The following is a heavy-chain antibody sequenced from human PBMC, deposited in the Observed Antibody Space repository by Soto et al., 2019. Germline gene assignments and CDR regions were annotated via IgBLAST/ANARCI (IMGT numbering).Heavy chain of an antibody. CDR2: INYSGNT. Sequence: PSETLSLTCTVSGGSISSSNYYWSWIRQSPGKGLEWIGSINYSGNTYYNPSLTGRVTISVDTSQSQFSMKLTSMTAADTAVYFCVRLPGHSSGTSCYGYSVMDVWGQGTTVTVS. CDR1: GGSISSSNYY. V-gene: IGHV4-39*01. CDR3: VRLPGHSSGTSCYGYSVMDV. J-gene: IGHJ6*02. D-gene: IGHD2-2*01.